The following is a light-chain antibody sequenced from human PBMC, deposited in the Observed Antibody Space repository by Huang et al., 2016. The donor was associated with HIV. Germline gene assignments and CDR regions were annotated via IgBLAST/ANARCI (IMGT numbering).Light chain of an antibody. CDR1: HDINTY. V-gene: IGKV1-9*01. Sequence: QLTQSPSSLSASIGDRVTIACRASHDINTYLAWYQPKPGRAPNLLIYDASTLQTGVPSRFRGFGSGTAFSLTITSLQPDDFAVYYCQQLSAYPLSFGPGTTVD. CDR2: DAS. J-gene: IGKJ3*01. CDR3: QQLSAYPLS.